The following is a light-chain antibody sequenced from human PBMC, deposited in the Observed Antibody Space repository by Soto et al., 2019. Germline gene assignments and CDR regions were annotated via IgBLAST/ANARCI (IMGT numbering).Light chain of an antibody. CDR2: GNS. Sequence: QSVLTQPPSVSGAPGQRVTISCTGSSSNIGAGYDVHWYQQLPGTAPKLLIYGNSNRPSGVPDRFSGSKSGNTASLTISGLQPEDEADYYCSSYTSSKTYVFGTGTKLTVL. J-gene: IGLJ1*01. CDR3: SSYTSSKTYV. CDR1: SSNIGAGYD. V-gene: IGLV1-40*01.